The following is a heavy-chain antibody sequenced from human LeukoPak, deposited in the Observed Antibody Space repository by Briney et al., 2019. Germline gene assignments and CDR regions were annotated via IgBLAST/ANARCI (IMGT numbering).Heavy chain of an antibody. J-gene: IGHJ4*02. Sequence: SESLSLTCAVYGEYFSTYYYSWIRQPPGKGLEWIGEIIHSGSTNYNPSLKSRLTISVDMSKKQFFLRLSSVTAADTAMYYCARPGLAYCGGDCYSSDGYYFDYWGQGTLVTVSS. CDR1: GEYFSTYY. D-gene: IGHD2-21*01. CDR2: IIHSGST. CDR3: ARPGLAYCGGDCYSSDGYYFDY. V-gene: IGHV4-34*12.